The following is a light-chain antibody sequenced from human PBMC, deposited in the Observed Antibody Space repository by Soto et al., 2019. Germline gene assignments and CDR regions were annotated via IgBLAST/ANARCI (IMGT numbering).Light chain of an antibody. V-gene: IGLV1-51*01. CDR3: GTWDSSLSAVV. CDR1: TSNIGNNY. J-gene: IGLJ2*01. Sequence: QSVLTQPPSVSAAPGQRVTISCSGSTSNIGNNYVSWYQQLPGTAPKLLIYDNNKRPSGIPDRFSGSTSGTSATLAITGLQTGDEADYYCGTWDSSLSAVVFGGGTKLTVL. CDR2: DNN.